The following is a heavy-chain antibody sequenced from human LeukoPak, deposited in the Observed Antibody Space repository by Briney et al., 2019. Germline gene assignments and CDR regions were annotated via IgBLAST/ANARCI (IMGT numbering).Heavy chain of an antibody. CDR2: IKPDGGEK. CDR1: GFTFNNYW. D-gene: IGHD5-12*01. V-gene: IGHV3-7*01. Sequence: GGSLRLSCAASGFTFNNYWMSWVRQAPGKGLEWVANIKPDGGEKYYADSVKGRFTISRDNAKNSMYLQMNSLRADDTAVYYCARDHTGYEYGSFTYHYQYMDVWGKGTTVTVSS. J-gene: IGHJ6*03. CDR3: ARDHTGYEYGSFTYHYQYMDV.